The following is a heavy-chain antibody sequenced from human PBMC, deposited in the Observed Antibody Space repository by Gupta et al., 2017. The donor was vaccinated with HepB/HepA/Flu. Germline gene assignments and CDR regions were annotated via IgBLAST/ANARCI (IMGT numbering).Heavy chain of an antibody. CDR3: ARRGGVGAYYYYYYMDV. V-gene: IGHV4-39*01. CDR1: GGSISSSSYY. CDR2: IYYSGST. J-gene: IGHJ6*03. Sequence: QLQLQESGPGLVKPSETLSLTCTVSGGSISSSSYYWGWIRQPPGKGLEWIGSIYYSGSTYYNPSLKSRVTISVDTSKNQFSLKLSSVIAADTAVYYCARRGGVGAYYYYYYMDVWGKGTTVTVSS. D-gene: IGHD1-26*01.